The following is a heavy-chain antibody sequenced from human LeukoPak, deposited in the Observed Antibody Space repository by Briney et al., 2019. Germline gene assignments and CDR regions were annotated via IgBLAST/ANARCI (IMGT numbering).Heavy chain of an antibody. J-gene: IGHJ6*03. Sequence: SETLSLTCTVSGGSISSSSYYWGWTRQPPGKGLEWIGSIYYSGSTYYNPSLKSRVTISVDTSKNQFSLKLSSVTAADTAVYYCARSSEGRYYYDSSGFSYYYYYMDVWGKGTTVTISS. V-gene: IGHV4-39*07. CDR2: IYYSGST. D-gene: IGHD3-22*01. CDR3: ARSSEGRYYYDSSGFSYYYYYMDV. CDR1: GGSISSSSYY.